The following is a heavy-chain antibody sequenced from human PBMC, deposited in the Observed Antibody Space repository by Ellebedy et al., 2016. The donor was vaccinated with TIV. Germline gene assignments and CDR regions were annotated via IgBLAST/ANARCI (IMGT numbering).Heavy chain of an antibody. D-gene: IGHD6-25*01. Sequence: GGSLRLXXAASGFTFDDYAMHWVRQAPGKGLEWVSGISWNSGSIGYADSVKGRFTISRDNAKNSLYLQMNSLRAEDTALYYCAKDPAATPNSFDYWGQGTLVTVSS. J-gene: IGHJ4*02. CDR2: ISWNSGSI. CDR1: GFTFDDYA. CDR3: AKDPAATPNSFDY. V-gene: IGHV3-9*01.